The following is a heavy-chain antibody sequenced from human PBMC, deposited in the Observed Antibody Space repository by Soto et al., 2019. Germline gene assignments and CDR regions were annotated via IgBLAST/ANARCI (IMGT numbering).Heavy chain of an antibody. CDR1: GYSFTSYW. D-gene: IGHD2-21*02. J-gene: IGHJ6*02. CDR3: ASHNFFCGGDCNSSGMDV. V-gene: IGHV5-51*01. Sequence: LKISCKGSGYSFTSYWIGWVRQMPGKGLEWMGIIYPGDSDTRYSPSFQGQVTISADKSTSTAYLQWSSLRASDTAVYYCASHNFFCGGDCNSSGMDVWGQGTTVTVSS. CDR2: IYPGDSDT.